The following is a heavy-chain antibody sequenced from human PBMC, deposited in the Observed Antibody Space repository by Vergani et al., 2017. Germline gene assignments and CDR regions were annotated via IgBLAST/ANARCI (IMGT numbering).Heavy chain of an antibody. CDR1: GYTFTSYY. V-gene: IGHV1-46*01. D-gene: IGHD3-3*01. Sequence: QVQLVQSGAEVKKPGASVKVSCKASGYTFTSYYMHWVRQAPGQGLEWMAIINPSGGSTSYAQKFQGRVTMTRDTSTSTVYMELSSLRSEDTAVYYCARDSWDDFWSGYYREPGGPGTYYYYYYMNVWSKGTTVTVSS. CDR2: INPSGGST. J-gene: IGHJ6*03. CDR3: ARDSWDDFWSGYYREPGGPGTYYYYYYMNV.